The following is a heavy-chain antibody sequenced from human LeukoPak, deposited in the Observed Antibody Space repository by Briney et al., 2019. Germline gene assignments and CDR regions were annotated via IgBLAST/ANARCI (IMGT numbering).Heavy chain of an antibody. D-gene: IGHD3-3*01. CDR1: GYIFTDYY. CDR3: ARGPEYYDFWSGYYSFGEFDP. CDR2: INPNSGGT. Sequence: ASVNVSCKASGYIFTDYYMHWVRQAPGQELGWMGRINPNSGGTNYAQKFQGWVTMTRDTSISTAYMELSRLRSDDTAVYYCARGPEYYDFWSGYYSFGEFDPWGQGTLVTVSS. J-gene: IGHJ5*02. V-gene: IGHV1-2*04.